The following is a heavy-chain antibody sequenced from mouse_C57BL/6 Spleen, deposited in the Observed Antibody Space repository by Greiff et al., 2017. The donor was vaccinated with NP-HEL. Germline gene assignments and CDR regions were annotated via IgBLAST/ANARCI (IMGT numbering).Heavy chain of an antibody. CDR2: IDPENGDT. J-gene: IGHJ3*01. CDR3: TTEGPLGRAY. Sequence: EVQLQQSGAELVRPGASVKLSCTASGFNIKDDYMHWVKQRPEQGLEWIGRIDPENGDTEYASKFQGKATITADTSSNTAYLQLSSLASEDTAVYSCTTEGPLGRAYWGQGTLVTVSA. V-gene: IGHV14-4*01. CDR1: GFNIKDDY. D-gene: IGHD4-1*01.